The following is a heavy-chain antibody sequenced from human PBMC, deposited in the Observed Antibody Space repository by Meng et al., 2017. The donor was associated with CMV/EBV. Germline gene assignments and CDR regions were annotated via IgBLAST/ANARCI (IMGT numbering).Heavy chain of an antibody. CDR1: GFTFSSYS. CDR2: ISSSSSHI. Sequence: GEFLKISCAASGFTFSSYSMNWVRQAPGKGLEWVSSISSSSSHICYADSVKGRFTISRDNAKNSLYLQMNSLRAEDTAVYYCARYLSIAAQFPREGMDVWGQGTTVTVSS. V-gene: IGHV3-21*01. D-gene: IGHD6-13*01. J-gene: IGHJ6*02. CDR3: ARYLSIAAQFPREGMDV.